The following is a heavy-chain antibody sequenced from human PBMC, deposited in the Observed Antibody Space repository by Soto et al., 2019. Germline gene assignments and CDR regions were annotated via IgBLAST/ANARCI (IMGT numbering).Heavy chain of an antibody. CDR1: GGSISSGGYY. CDR2: IYYSGST. V-gene: IGHV4-31*03. Sequence: PSETLSLTCTVSGGSISSGGYYWSWIRQHPGKGLEWIGYIYYSGSTYYNPSLKSRVTISVDTSKNQFSLKLSSVTAADTAVYYCARAILPLARGNWFDPWGQGTLVTVSS. CDR3: ARAILPLARGNWFDP. D-gene: IGHD3-9*01. J-gene: IGHJ5*02.